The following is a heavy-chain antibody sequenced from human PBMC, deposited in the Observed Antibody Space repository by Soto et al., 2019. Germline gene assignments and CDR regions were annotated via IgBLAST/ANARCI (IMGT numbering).Heavy chain of an antibody. D-gene: IGHD6-13*01. Sequence: QVQLVQSGAEVKKPGSSVMVSCKASGGTFSSYAISWVRQAPGQGLEWMGGIIPIFGTANYAQKFQGRVTITADESTSTAYMELSSLRSEDTAVYYCARDIAAAEAYGMDVWGQGTTVTVSS. J-gene: IGHJ6*02. CDR2: IIPIFGTA. V-gene: IGHV1-69*01. CDR1: GGTFSSYA. CDR3: ARDIAAAEAYGMDV.